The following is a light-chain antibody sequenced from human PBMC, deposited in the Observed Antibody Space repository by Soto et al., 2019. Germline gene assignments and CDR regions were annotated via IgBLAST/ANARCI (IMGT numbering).Light chain of an antibody. CDR2: GAS. V-gene: IGKV3-20*01. J-gene: IGKJ1*01. Sequence: EIVLTQSPGTLSLSPGERATLSCRASQGVSSSYLAWYQRKPGKPPRLLIYGASSRATGIPDRFSGSGSGTDFTLAISRLEPEDFAVYYCQQYGSSPKTFGQGTKVEIK. CDR3: QQYGSSPKT. CDR1: QGVSSSY.